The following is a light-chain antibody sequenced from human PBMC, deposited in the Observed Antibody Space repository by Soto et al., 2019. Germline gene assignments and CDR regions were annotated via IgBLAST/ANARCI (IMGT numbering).Light chain of an antibody. V-gene: IGKV3-15*01. CDR3: QQYNNWPPWT. CDR1: QSVSSN. J-gene: IGKJ1*01. Sequence: EIVMTQSPATLSVPPGERATLSCRASQSVSSNLAWYQQKPGQAPRLLIYGASTRATGIPARFSGSGSGTEFTLTISGRQSEDFAVYYCQQYNNWPPWTFGQGTKVEIK. CDR2: GAS.